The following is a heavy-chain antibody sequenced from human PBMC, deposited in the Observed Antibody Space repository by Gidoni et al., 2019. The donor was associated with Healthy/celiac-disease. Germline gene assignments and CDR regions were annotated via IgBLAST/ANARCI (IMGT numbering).Heavy chain of an antibody. V-gene: IGHV4-39*01. D-gene: IGHD1-1*01. CDR2: IYYSGST. CDR3: ARQRRGWYFDL. Sequence: QLQLPESGPGLAKPSETLSLTCTVSGGSISSSSYYWGWLRQPPGKGLEWIGSIYYSGSTYYNPSLKSRVTISVDTSKNQFSLKLSSVTAADTAVYYCARQRRGWYFDLWGRGTLVTVSS. J-gene: IGHJ2*01. CDR1: GGSISSSSYY.